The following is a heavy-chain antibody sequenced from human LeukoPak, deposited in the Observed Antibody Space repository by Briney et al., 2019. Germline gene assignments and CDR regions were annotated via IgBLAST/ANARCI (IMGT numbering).Heavy chain of an antibody. J-gene: IGHJ5*02. D-gene: IGHD3-16*01. Sequence: GASVKVSCKASGYTFTSYDSNWVRQATGQGLEWMGWMNPHNGNTGYAQKFQGRVTMTRNTSISTAYMELSSLRSEDTAVYYCARFDLGGDFRFDPWGQGTLVTVSS. CDR2: MNPHNGNT. V-gene: IGHV1-8*01. CDR3: ARFDLGGDFRFDP. CDR1: GYTFTSYD.